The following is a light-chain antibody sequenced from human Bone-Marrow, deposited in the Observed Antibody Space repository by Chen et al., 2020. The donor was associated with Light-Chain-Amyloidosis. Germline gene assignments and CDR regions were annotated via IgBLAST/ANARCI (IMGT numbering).Light chain of an antibody. CDR3: QSYQGSNQGV. CDR2: EDD. J-gene: IGLJ3*02. V-gene: IGLV6-57*01. Sequence: NFMLKQPHSVSESRGKTAIISCTRSSGSIATNYVQWYQQRPGSSPTTVIYEDDKRPTGVPDRFSGSIDRSSNSASLTVSGLKTEDEADYCCQSYQGSNQGVFGGGTKLTVL. CDR1: SGSIATNY.